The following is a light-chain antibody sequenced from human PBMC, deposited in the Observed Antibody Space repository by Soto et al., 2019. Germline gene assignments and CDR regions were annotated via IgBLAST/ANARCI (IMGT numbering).Light chain of an antibody. CDR2: RAS. CDR1: QSVSSNY. J-gene: IGKJ5*01. CDR3: QQYDNSPIT. V-gene: IGKV3-20*01. Sequence: PGERATLSCRASQSVSSNYLAWYQQKPGQTPKVLIYRASTRATGIPDRFSGTGSETDFTLTISRLEPEDFAVYYCQQYDNSPITFGQGTRLEI.